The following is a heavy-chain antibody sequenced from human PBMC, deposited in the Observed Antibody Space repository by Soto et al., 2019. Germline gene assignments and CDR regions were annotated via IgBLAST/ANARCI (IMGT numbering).Heavy chain of an antibody. V-gene: IGHV3-23*01. CDR2: ISGSGGST. D-gene: IGHD3-3*01. CDR1: GFTFSSYA. CDR3: AKDDRLRFLEWLRETGFDP. Sequence: EVQLLESGGGLVQPGGSLRLSCAASGFTFSSYAMSWVRQAPGKGLEWVSAISGSGGSTYYADSVKGRFTISRDNSKNTLYLQMNSLRAEDTAVYYCAKDDRLRFLEWLRETGFDPWGQGTLVTVSS. J-gene: IGHJ5*02.